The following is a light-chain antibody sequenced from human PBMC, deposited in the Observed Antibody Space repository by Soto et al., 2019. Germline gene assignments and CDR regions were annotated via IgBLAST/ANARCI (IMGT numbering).Light chain of an antibody. CDR3: QQYNHWPPIT. CDR1: QSVTKNY. CDR2: GAS. V-gene: IGKV3-20*01. Sequence: EIVLTQSTGTLSLSPGERVTLSCRASQSVTKNYLAWYQQKPGQAPRLLIFGASSRAADIPDRFSGSGSGTDFTLTINRLEPEDFAVYYCQQYNHWPPITFGQGTRLEIK. J-gene: IGKJ5*01.